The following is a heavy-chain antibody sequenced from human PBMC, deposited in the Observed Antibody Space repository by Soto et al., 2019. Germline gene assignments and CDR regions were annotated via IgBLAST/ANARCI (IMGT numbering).Heavy chain of an antibody. CDR2: ISYDGSNK. Sequence: QVQLVESGGGVVQPGRSLRLSCAASGFTFSSYAMHWVRQAPGKGLEWVAVISYDGSNKYYADSVKGRFSISRDNSKNTLYLQMNSLRAEYTAVYYCARVGIAARWFDYWGQGTLVTVSS. J-gene: IGHJ4*02. D-gene: IGHD6-6*01. V-gene: IGHV3-30-3*01. CDR1: GFTFSSYA. CDR3: ARVGIAARWFDY.